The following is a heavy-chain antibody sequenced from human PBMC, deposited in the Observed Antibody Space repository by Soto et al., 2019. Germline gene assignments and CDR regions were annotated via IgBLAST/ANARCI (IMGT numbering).Heavy chain of an antibody. CDR1: GYTFTSYG. D-gene: IGHD3-3*01. J-gene: IGHJ5*02. CDR2: ISAYNGNT. CDR3: ARTDDFWSGLKVGYWFDP. V-gene: IGHV1-18*04. Sequence: ASVKVSFKASGYTFTSYGISWVRQAPGQGLEWMGWISAYNGNTNYAQKLQGRVTMTTDTSTSTAYMELRSLRSDDTAVYYCARTDDFWSGLKVGYWFDPWGQGTLVTVSS.